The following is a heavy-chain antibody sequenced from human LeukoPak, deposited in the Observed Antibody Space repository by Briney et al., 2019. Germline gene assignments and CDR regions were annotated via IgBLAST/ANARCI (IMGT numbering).Heavy chain of an antibody. Sequence: ASVKVSCKASGYTFTGYYMHWVRQAPGQGLEWMGWINPNSGGTNYAQKFQGRVTMTRDTSISTAYMELSRLRSDDTAVYYCARFLGGACSTMACRNFDFWGQGTLVTVSS. CDR3: ARFLGGACSTMACRNFDF. J-gene: IGHJ4*02. CDR2: INPNSGGT. V-gene: IGHV1-2*02. D-gene: IGHD2-2*01. CDR1: GYTFTGYY.